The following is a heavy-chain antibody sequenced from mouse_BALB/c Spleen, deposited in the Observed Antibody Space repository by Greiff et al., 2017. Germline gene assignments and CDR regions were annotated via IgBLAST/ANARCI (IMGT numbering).Heavy chain of an antibody. CDR1: GYTFSSYW. J-gene: IGHJ3*01. V-gene: IGHV1-9*01. Sequence: QVQLKQSGAELMKPGASVKISCKATGYTFSSYWIEWVKQRPGHGLEWIGEILPGSGSTNYNEKFKGKATFTADTSSNTAYMQLSSLTSEDSAVYYCSYGSWFAYWGQGTLVTVSA. D-gene: IGHD1-1*02. CDR2: ILPGSGST. CDR3: SYGSWFAY.